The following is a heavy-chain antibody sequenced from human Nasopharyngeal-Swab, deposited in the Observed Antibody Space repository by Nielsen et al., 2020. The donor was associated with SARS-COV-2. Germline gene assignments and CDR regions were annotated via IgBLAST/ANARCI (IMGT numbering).Heavy chain of an antibody. D-gene: IGHD2-2*01. CDR2: IYSSGST. Sequence: SETLSLTYTASGGYISSGGHYWTWIRQPAGKGLEWIGRIYSSGSTNYNPSLKSRVSISIDTSKNQFSLRLSSVTAADTAMYYCATCSSANCYPPDDAFDIWGQGTMV. CDR1: GGYISSGGHY. J-gene: IGHJ3*02. V-gene: IGHV4-61*02. CDR3: ATCSSANCYPPDDAFDI.